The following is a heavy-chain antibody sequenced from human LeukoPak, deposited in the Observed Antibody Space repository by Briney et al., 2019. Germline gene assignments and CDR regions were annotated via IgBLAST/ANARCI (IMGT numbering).Heavy chain of an antibody. CDR3: ARLAPQYSSSSWNAFDI. CDR1: GGSITSSY. V-gene: IGHV4-59*01. CDR2: IYYSGSA. J-gene: IGHJ3*02. Sequence: SETLSLTCTVSGGSITSSYWTWIRQPPGERLECIGYIYYSGSANYNPSLKSRVSMSVDTSKNQFSLNLSPVTAADTAVYYCARLAPQYSSSSWNAFDIWGQGTMVTVSS. D-gene: IGHD6-6*01.